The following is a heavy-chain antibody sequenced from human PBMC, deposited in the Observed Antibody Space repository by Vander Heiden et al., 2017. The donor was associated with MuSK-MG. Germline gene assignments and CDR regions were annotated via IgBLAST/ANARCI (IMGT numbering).Heavy chain of an antibody. CDR1: GAPIRRRHYY. CDR3: ARTGRTSRAGYYYMDV. D-gene: IGHD7-27*01. Sequence: QVQLQESGPGLAKPSPTLSLTCTVSGAPIRRRHYYWTWIRQRPGKGLGWIGYIYYGGSTYYNPSLKSRVTISVDTSKNQFSLKLSSVAAADTAVYYCARTGRTSRAGYYYMDVWGKGTTVTVSS. CDR2: IYYGGST. J-gene: IGHJ6*03. V-gene: IGHV4-31*03.